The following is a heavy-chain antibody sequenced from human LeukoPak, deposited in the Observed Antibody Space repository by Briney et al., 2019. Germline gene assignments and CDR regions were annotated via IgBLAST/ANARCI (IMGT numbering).Heavy chain of an antibody. CDR3: ARGVDTDYGVDV. D-gene: IGHD5-18*01. Sequence: GASVKVSCKAPGGTFSSYAISWVRQAPGQGLEWMGGIIPIFGTANYAQKFQGRVTITADESTSTAYMELSSLRSEDTAVYYCARGVDTDYGVDVWGKGTTVTVSS. CDR2: IIPIFGTA. V-gene: IGHV1-69*01. J-gene: IGHJ6*04. CDR1: GGTFSSYA.